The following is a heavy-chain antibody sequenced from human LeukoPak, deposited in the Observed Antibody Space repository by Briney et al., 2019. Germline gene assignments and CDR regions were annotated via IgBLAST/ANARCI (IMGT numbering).Heavy chain of an antibody. D-gene: IGHD3-22*01. Sequence: KPSETLSLTCTVSGGSIRSHHWSWIRQPPGKGLEWIGYIYYSGSTNYNPSLKSRVTISVDTSKNQFSLKLSSVTAADTAVYYCARDRGDYDSSGYYGYFDYWGQGALVTVSS. CDR3: ARDRGDYDSSGYYGYFDY. V-gene: IGHV4-59*11. CDR2: IYYSGST. CDR1: GGSIRSHH. J-gene: IGHJ4*02.